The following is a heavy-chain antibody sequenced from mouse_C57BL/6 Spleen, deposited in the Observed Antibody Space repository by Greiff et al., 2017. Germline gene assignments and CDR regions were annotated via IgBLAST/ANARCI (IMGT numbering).Heavy chain of an antibody. CDR2: INPSTGGT. J-gene: IGHJ3*01. D-gene: IGHD2-5*01. V-gene: IGHV1-42*01. CDR3: ARGYSNYGAWYAY. CDR1: GYSFTGYY. Sequence: EVQLQQSGPELVKPGASVKISCKASGYSFTGYYMNWVKQSPEKSLEWIGEINPSTGGTTYNQKFKAKATLTVDKSSSTAYMQLKSLTSEDSAVYYCARGYSNYGAWYAYRGQRTLVTVSA.